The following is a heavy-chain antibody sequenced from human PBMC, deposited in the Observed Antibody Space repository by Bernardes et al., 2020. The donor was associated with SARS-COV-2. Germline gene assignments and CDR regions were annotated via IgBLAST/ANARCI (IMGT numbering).Heavy chain of an antibody. D-gene: IGHD4-17*01. CDR3: ARPRLEPTYGDYVCLDF. J-gene: IGHJ4*02. Sequence: ASAKASCKAFGYNFISYAMYWVRQAPGQGLEWMGWVNAGNGNTKYSQKFQGRLTLTRDSYADIVYMELTRLTPEDTAVYYCARPRLEPTYGDYVCLDFWGQGTLVTVSS. CDR2: VNAGNGNT. V-gene: IGHV1-3*01. CDR1: GYNFISYA.